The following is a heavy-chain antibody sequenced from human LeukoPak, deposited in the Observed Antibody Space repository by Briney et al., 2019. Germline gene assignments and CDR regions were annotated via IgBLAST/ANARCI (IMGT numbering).Heavy chain of an antibody. CDR3: ARDSEGYGDYGYYYVMDV. V-gene: IGHV3-21*01. CDR2: ISSSSSYI. D-gene: IGHD4-17*01. CDR1: RFTFSSYS. J-gene: IGHJ6*02. Sequence: PGGSLRLSCAASRFTFSSYSLNWVRQAPGKGLEWVSSISSSSSYIYYADSVKGRFTISRDNAKNSLYLQMNSLRAEDTAVYYCARDSEGYGDYGYYYVMDVWGQGTTVTVSS.